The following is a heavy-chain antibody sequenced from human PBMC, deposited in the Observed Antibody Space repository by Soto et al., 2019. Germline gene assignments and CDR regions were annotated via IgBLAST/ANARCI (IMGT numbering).Heavy chain of an antibody. CDR1: GGSFSGYY. V-gene: IGHV4-34*01. D-gene: IGHD3-10*01. CDR2: INHSGST. Sequence: SETLSLTCAVYGGSFSGYYWSWIRQPPGKGLEWIGEINHSGSTNYNPSLKSRVTISVDTSKNQFSLKLSSVTAADTAVYYCARGSYYYGSGSYLYYYGMDVWGQGTLVTVSS. J-gene: IGHJ6*02. CDR3: ARGSYYYGSGSYLYYYGMDV.